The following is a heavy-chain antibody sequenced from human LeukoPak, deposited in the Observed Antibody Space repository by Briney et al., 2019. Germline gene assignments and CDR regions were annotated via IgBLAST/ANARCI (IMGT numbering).Heavy chain of an antibody. CDR3: ARGRDSSGYSLDY. Sequence: PSETLSLTCAVYGGSFSGYYWSWIRQPPGKGLEWIGEINHSGSTNYNPSLKSRVTISVDTSKSQFSLKLSSVTAADTAVYYCARGRDSSGYSLDYWGQGTLVTVSS. J-gene: IGHJ4*02. V-gene: IGHV4-34*01. D-gene: IGHD3-22*01. CDR1: GGSFSGYY. CDR2: INHSGST.